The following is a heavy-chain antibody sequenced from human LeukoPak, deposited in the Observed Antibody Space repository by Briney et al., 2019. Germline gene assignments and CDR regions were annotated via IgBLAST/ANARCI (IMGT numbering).Heavy chain of an antibody. Sequence: SETLSLTCTVSGGSISSGGYCWSWIRQHPGKGLEWIGYIYYSGSTYYNPSLKSRVTISVDTSKNQFSLKLSSVTAADTAVYYCATDVPGGTRYYYYYYMDVWGKGTTVTVSS. CDR1: GGSISSGGYC. CDR3: ATDVPGGTRYYYYYYMDV. D-gene: IGHD1-1*01. CDR2: IYYSGST. J-gene: IGHJ6*03. V-gene: IGHV4-31*03.